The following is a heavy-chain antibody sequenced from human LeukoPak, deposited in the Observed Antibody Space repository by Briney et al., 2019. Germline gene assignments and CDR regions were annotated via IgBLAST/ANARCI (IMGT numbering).Heavy chain of an antibody. V-gene: IGHV3-33*08. CDR2: IWHDGSNK. Sequence: GGSLRLSCAASGFTFSSYAMSWVRQAPGKGLEWVAVIWHDGSNKYYADSVKGRFTISRDNSKNTLYLQMNSLRAEDTAVYYCARDLLRYSSSGGVRLYYYYGMDVWGQGTTVTVSS. J-gene: IGHJ6*02. D-gene: IGHD6-13*01. CDR3: ARDLLRYSSSGGVRLYYYYGMDV. CDR1: GFTFSSYA.